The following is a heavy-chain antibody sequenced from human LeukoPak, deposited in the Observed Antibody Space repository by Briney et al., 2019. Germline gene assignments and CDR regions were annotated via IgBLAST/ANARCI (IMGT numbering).Heavy chain of an antibody. Sequence: PGGSLRLSCAASGFTFSNAWMSWIRQPPGKGLEWIGEINHSGSTNYNPSLKSRVTISVDTSKNQFSLKLSSVTAAETAVYYCARGVAYCGGDCYFWFDPWGQGTLVTVSS. D-gene: IGHD2-21*02. J-gene: IGHJ5*02. CDR2: INHSGST. CDR3: ARGVAYCGGDCYFWFDP. V-gene: IGHV4-34*01. CDR1: GFTFSNAW.